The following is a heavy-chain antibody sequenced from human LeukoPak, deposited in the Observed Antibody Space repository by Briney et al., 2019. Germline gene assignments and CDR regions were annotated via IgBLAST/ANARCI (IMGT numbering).Heavy chain of an antibody. J-gene: IGHJ4*02. V-gene: IGHV4-39*01. Sequence: PSETLSLTCTVSGASISGSGYYWGWIRQPPGKGLEWIGNIYDSGSTYYNASLQSRVTISIDASKNQFSLRLSSVTAADTAMYYCAKSGGYGLIDYWGQGTLVTVSS. CDR2: IYDSGST. CDR3: AKSGGYGLIDY. CDR1: GASISGSGYY. D-gene: IGHD1-26*01.